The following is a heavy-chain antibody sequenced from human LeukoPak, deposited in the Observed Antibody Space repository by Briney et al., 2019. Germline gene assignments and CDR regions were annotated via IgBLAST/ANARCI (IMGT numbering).Heavy chain of an antibody. D-gene: IGHD6-13*01. CDR1: GFTFGSYG. Sequence: GGSLRLSCAASGFTFGSYGMHWVRQAPGKGLEWVAFIRYDGSNKYYADSVKGRFTISRDNSKNTLYLQMNSLRAEDTAVYYCAKLPPPHPYTAAGAYWGQGTLVTVSS. J-gene: IGHJ4*02. V-gene: IGHV3-30*02. CDR2: IRYDGSNK. CDR3: AKLPPPHPYTAAGAY.